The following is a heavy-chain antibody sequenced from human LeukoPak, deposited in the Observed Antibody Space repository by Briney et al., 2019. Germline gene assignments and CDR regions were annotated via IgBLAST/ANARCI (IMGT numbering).Heavy chain of an antibody. D-gene: IGHD1-26*01. CDR2: ISGRGSNM. V-gene: IGHV3-48*04. CDR1: GFTFSSYG. CDR3: ARHSGIKSFDY. Sequence: GGSLRLSCAASGFTFSSYGMSWVRQAPGKGLEWISYISGRGSNMYYADSVKGRFTISTDSAKNSLYLQMNSLRAEDTAVYYCARHSGIKSFDYWGQGTLVTVSS. J-gene: IGHJ4*02.